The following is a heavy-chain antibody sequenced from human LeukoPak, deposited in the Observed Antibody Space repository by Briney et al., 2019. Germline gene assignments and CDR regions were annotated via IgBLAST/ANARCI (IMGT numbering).Heavy chain of an antibody. CDR1: GFTVSDNY. V-gene: IGHV3-53*01. CDR3: ATDPSSRY. J-gene: IGHJ4*02. CDR2: IYSGGSI. Sequence: GGSLRLSCAASGFTVSDNYMSWVRQAPGKGLEWVSVIYSGGSIYYADSVKGRFTISRDNSKNTLYPQMNSLRAEDTAVYYCATDPSSRYWGQGTLVTVSS. D-gene: IGHD6-25*01.